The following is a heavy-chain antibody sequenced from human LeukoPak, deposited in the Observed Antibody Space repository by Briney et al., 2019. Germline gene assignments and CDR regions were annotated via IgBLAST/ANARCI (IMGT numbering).Heavy chain of an antibody. CDR3: ARLRGYSYGYGDY. V-gene: IGHV3-48*04. CDR1: GFTFSSYS. D-gene: IGHD5-18*01. CDR2: ISSSGNTI. Sequence: AGSLSLSCAASGFTFSSYSMNWVRQAPGNGLEWVSYISSSGNTIDYADSVKGRFTISRDNAKNSLYLQMVSLRAEDTAVYYCARLRGYSYGYGDYWGQGTLVTVSS. J-gene: IGHJ4*02.